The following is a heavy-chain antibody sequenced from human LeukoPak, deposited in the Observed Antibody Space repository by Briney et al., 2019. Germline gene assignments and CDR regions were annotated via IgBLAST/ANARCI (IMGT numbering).Heavy chain of an antibody. D-gene: IGHD3-10*01. Sequence: GGSLRLSCAASGLTFSSYPMTWVRQAPGKGLEWVSAISGGGGSTHYADSVKGRFTISRDNSKNTLYLQMNSLRAEDTAVYFCAKGAFFSGSYGFAFDYWGQGTLVTVSS. CDR3: AKGAFFSGSYGFAFDY. CDR2: ISGGGGST. J-gene: IGHJ4*02. CDR1: GLTFSSYP. V-gene: IGHV3-23*01.